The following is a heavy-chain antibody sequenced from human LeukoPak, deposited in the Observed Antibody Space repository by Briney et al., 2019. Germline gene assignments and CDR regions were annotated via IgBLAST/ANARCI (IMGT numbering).Heavy chain of an antibody. CDR1: GFTFSDYY. CDR3: ARVSMGYSYGYWYYYYYMDV. D-gene: IGHD5-18*01. J-gene: IGHJ6*03. CDR2: ISSSGSTI. Sequence: GGSLRLSCAASGFTFSDYYMSWIRQAPGKGLEGVSYISSSGSTIYYADSVKGRFTISRDNAKNSLYLQMNSLRAEDTAVYYCARVSMGYSYGYWYYYYYMDVWGKGTTVTVSS. V-gene: IGHV3-11*01.